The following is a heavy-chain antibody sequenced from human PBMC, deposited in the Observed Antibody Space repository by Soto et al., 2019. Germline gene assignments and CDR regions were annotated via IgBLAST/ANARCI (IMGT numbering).Heavy chain of an antibody. Sequence: SETLSLTCTVSGDSISTYYWSWIRQPPGKGLEWIGSISYSGGTNYNPSLQSRVTFSVDTSKNQFSLRLTSVTAADTAVYYCARQGYDSSGYFQYYFDYWGQGTLVTVSS. D-gene: IGHD3-22*01. CDR2: ISYSGGT. CDR1: GDSISTYY. V-gene: IGHV4-59*08. J-gene: IGHJ4*02. CDR3: ARQGYDSSGYFQYYFDY.